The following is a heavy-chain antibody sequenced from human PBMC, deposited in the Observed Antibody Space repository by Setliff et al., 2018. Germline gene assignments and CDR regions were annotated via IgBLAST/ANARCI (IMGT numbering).Heavy chain of an antibody. CDR1: GYPFTSYY. J-gene: IGHJ4*02. CDR2: INIGGGSA. Sequence: ASVKVSCKASGYPFTSYYMYWLRQAPGQGPEWLGIINIGGGSASYAQKFQDRVTMTRDTSTSTAYMELRSLRSDDTAVYYCLRLVRYCTKIACQATSGDEVWGLGTLVTVSS. CDR3: LRLVRYCTKIACQATSGDEV. V-gene: IGHV1-46*01. D-gene: IGHD2-8*01.